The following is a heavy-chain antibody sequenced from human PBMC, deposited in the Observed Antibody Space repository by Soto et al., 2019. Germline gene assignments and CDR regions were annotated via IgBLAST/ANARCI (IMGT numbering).Heavy chain of an antibody. Sequence: ASVKVSCKASGYTFTGYYMHWVRQAPGQGLEWMGWINPNSGGTNYALKFQGWVTMTRDTSISTAYMELSRLRSDDTAVYYCARQVAGKAIGWNYGMDVWGQGTTVTVSS. D-gene: IGHD6-19*01. CDR2: INPNSGGT. CDR1: GYTFTGYY. V-gene: IGHV1-2*04. J-gene: IGHJ6*02. CDR3: ARQVAGKAIGWNYGMDV.